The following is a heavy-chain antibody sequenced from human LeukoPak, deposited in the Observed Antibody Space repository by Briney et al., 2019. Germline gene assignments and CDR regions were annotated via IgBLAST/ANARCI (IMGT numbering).Heavy chain of an antibody. CDR3: ASGTVGNYALDY. D-gene: IGHD1-7*01. CDR2: IGTSSNNI. CDR1: GLTFSRYN. J-gene: IGHJ4*02. Sequence: GSLRLSCAASGLTFSRYNMNWVRQAPGKGLEWVSSIGTSSNNIYYTDSVKGRFTISRDNAKNSLYLQVDSLRVEDTAVYFCASGTVGNYALDYWGQGTLVTVSS. V-gene: IGHV3-21*01.